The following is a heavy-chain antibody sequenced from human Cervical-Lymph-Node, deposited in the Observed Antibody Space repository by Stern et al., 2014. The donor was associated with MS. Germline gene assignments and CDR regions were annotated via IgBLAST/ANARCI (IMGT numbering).Heavy chain of an antibody. CDR2: INPNSGGT. V-gene: IGHV1-2*04. D-gene: IGHD3-3*01. Sequence: VQLGESGAEVKKPGASVKVSCKASGYTFTGYYMHWVRQAPGQGLEWMGWINPNSGGTNYAQKFQGWVTMTRDTSISTAYMELSRLRSDDTAVYYCARGIPYYDFWSGYLYGMDVWGQGTTVTVSS. CDR1: GYTFTGYY. J-gene: IGHJ6*02. CDR3: ARGIPYYDFWSGYLYGMDV.